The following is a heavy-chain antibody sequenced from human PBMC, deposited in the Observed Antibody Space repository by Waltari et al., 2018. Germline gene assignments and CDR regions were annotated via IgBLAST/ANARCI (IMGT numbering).Heavy chain of an antibody. J-gene: IGHJ4*02. Sequence: EVQLVQSGAEVKKPGATVTISCKASGSPFIDYFMHWVQQAPGKGLEWVGRIDPEDGETVYAEKFQGRVTITADTSTDTSYLELSSLRSDDTAVYYCAPLPGGSGQTFDYWGQGTLLTVSS. D-gene: IGHD3-10*01. CDR3: APLPGGSGQTFDY. V-gene: IGHV1-69-2*01. CDR1: GSPFIDYF. CDR2: IDPEDGET.